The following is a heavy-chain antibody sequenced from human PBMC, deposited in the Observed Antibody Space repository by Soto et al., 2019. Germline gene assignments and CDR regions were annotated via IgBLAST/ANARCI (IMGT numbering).Heavy chain of an antibody. CDR2: VSPIFGTA. D-gene: IGHD2-15*01. Sequence: QVQLVQSGAEVKKPGSSVKVSCKAPGGTFSSYAISWVRQAPGQGLEWMGGVSPIFGTAKYAQKFQGRVTITADEYTSTGYMELRSLRSEDTAVYYCARSQGGSSSLDIYYYYYYGMDVWGQGTTVTVSS. J-gene: IGHJ6*02. CDR1: GGTFSSYA. CDR3: ARSQGGSSSLDIYYYYYYGMDV. V-gene: IGHV1-69*01.